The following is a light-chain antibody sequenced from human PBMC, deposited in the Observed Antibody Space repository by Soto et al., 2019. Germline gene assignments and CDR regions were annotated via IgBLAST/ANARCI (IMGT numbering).Light chain of an antibody. CDR3: QQYNDWWT. CDR1: QTVSSNF. Sequence: IVLTQSPGTLSLSPGERATLSCRASQTVSSNFLAWYQEKPGQGPRLLIYGASTRATGIPDRFSGSGSGTDFTLTISRLGPEDFAVYYCQQYNDWWTFGQGTKVDIK. CDR2: GAS. J-gene: IGKJ1*01. V-gene: IGKV3-20*01.